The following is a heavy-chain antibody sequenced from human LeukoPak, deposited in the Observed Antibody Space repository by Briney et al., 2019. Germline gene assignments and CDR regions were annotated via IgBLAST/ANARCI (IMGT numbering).Heavy chain of an antibody. CDR2: VSPEGSRT. D-gene: IGHD3-9*01. CDR1: GFTFSTYW. CDR3: ARDLDWLLFDY. V-gene: IGHV3-74*03. Sequence: GGSLRLSCAASGFTFSTYWMHWVRQAPGKGLVWVARVSPEGSRTTYADSVKGRFTISRGNDRNTLYLQMNSLRVEDTAVYYCARDLDWLLFDYWGQGTLATVSS. J-gene: IGHJ4*02.